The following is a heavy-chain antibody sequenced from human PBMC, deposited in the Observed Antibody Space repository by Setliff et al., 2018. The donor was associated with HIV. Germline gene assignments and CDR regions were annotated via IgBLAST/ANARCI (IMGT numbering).Heavy chain of an antibody. CDR1: GDSLNTYY. D-gene: IGHD3-10*01. Sequence: SETLSLTCNVSGDSLNTYYWSWIRQSGGKGLEWIGRIYASGKTTFNPSLKSRVRMSVDTSKNQFSLKLTSVTASDTALYYCMREGDKMIRGNSWSDYWGQGTLVTVSS. V-gene: IGHV4-4*07. CDR2: IYASGKT. J-gene: IGHJ4*02. CDR3: MREGDKMIRGNSWSDY.